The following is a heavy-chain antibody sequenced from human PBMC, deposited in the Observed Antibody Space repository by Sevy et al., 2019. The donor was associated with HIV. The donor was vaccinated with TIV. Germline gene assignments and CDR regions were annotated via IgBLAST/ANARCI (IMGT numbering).Heavy chain of an antibody. CDR2: IYYSGST. D-gene: IGHD5-12*01. V-gene: IGHV4-59*01. Sequence: SKTLSLTCSVSGGSISSYYWNWLRQPPGKGLEWIGCIYYSGSTDYNPSLKSRVTISVDTSKNQFSLRLKSVTAADTAVYYCARAPPVRSGDDSLNWFDPWGQGTLVTVSS. J-gene: IGHJ5*02. CDR1: GGSISSYY. CDR3: ARAPPVRSGDDSLNWFDP.